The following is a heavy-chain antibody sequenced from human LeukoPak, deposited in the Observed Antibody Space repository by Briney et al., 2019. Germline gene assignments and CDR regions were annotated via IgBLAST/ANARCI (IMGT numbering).Heavy chain of an antibody. V-gene: IGHV3-15*07. Sequence: GGSLRLPCAASDFTFSNAWRNWVRQVPGKGLEWVGRIKSKTDDGTTAYAAPVKGRFTISRDDSKDTLYLQMDSLKTEDTAVYYCTTGPFDYWGQGTLVTVSS. CDR3: TTGPFDY. J-gene: IGHJ4*02. CDR1: DFTFSNAW. CDR2: IKSKTDDGTT.